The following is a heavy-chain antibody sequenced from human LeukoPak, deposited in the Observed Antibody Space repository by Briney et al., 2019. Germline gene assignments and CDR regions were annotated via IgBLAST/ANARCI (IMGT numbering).Heavy chain of an antibody. D-gene: IGHD2-21*01. J-gene: IGHJ3*02. CDR2: IYSGGST. CDR1: GFTVSSNY. V-gene: IGHV3-53*01. CDR3: ASVYCGGDCVWPDAFDI. Sequence: GGSLRLSCAASGFTVSSNYMSWVRQAPGKGLEWVSVIYSGGSTYYADSVKGRFTISRDNSKNTLYLQMNSLRAEDTAVYYCASVYCGGDCVWPDAFDIWGQGTMVTVSS.